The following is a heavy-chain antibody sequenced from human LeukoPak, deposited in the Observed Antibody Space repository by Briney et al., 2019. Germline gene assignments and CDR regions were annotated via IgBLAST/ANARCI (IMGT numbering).Heavy chain of an antibody. Sequence: SGTLSLTCTVSAYSISDGFVWGWIRQAPGKGLEWIGSIYHSGTSYYNPSLKSRISMSVDTSKNQFSLNLSSVTAADTAVYYCARGPYCSSTSCYWRHFDYWGQGTLVTVSS. CDR2: IYHSGTS. CDR1: AYSISDGFV. CDR3: ARGPYCSSTSCYWRHFDY. J-gene: IGHJ4*02. D-gene: IGHD2-2*01. V-gene: IGHV4-38-2*02.